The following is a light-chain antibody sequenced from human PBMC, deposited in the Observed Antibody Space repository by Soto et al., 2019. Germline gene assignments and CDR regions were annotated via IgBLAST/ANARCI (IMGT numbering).Light chain of an antibody. V-gene: IGKV3-20*01. J-gene: IGKJ1*01. CDR2: GAS. Sequence: EIVLTQSPGTLSLSPGERATLSCRASQTVTSNYLAWYQRKPGQAPRLLIYGASSRATDIPDRFSGSGSGTDFTLTITRLEPQDFAVYCCQQYAGPPSTFGQGTKVEIK. CDR3: QQYAGPPST. CDR1: QTVTSNY.